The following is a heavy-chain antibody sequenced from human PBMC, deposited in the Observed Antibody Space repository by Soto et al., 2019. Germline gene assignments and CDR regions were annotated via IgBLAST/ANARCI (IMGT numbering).Heavy chain of an antibody. D-gene: IGHD3-22*01. CDR3: ARGASVDYYDSSGYAPAPYYYGMDV. Sequence: VASVKVSCKASGGTFSSYAISWVRQAPGQGLEWMGGIIPIFGTANYAQKFQGRVTITADESTSTAYMELSSLRSEDTAVYYCARGASVDYYDSSGYAPAPYYYGMDVWGQGTTVTVSS. V-gene: IGHV1-69*13. CDR2: IIPIFGTA. CDR1: GGTFSSYA. J-gene: IGHJ6*02.